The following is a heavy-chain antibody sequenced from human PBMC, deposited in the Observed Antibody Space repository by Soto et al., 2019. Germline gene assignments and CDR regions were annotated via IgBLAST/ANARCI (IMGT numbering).Heavy chain of an antibody. CDR2: TWHDETNK. CDR1: GFTFRSYT. V-gene: IGHV3-33*01. D-gene: IGHD1-20*01. CDR3: ARDLGYNSGHPFDY. J-gene: IGHJ4*02. Sequence: PGGSLRLSCAASGFTFRSYTMHWVRQAPGKGLEWVALTWHDETNKYYADSMKGRFTISRDNSRNTLYLQMNSLRAEDTAVYYCARDLGYNSGHPFDYWGQGTQVTVSS.